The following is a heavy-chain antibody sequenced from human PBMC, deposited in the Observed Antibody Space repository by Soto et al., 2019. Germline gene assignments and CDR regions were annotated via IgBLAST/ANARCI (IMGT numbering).Heavy chain of an antibody. J-gene: IGHJ6*02. CDR3: ARWPDGYYYYGMDV. Sequence: QVQLVQSGAEVKKPGASVKVSCKASGYTFTSYDINWGRQATGQGLEWMGWMNPNSGNTGYAQKFQGRVTMTRNTSISTAYMELRSLRSEDTAVYYCARWPDGYYYYGMDVWGQGTTVTVSS. CDR2: MNPNSGNT. CDR1: GYTFTSYD. V-gene: IGHV1-8*01.